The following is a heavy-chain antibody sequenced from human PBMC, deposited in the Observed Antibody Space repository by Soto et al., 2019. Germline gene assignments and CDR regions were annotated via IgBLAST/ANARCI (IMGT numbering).Heavy chain of an antibody. V-gene: IGHV3-11*01. CDR2: ISSSGSTI. CDR1: GFTFSDYY. CDR3: ATTPMYYDFWRHYGMDV. J-gene: IGHJ6*02. Sequence: QVQLVESGGGLVKPGGSLRLSCAASGFTFSDYYMSWIRQAPGKGLEWVSYISSSGSTIYYADSVKGRFTISRDNAKNSLYLQMNSLRAEDTAVYYCATTPMYYDFWRHYGMDVWGQGTTVTVSS. D-gene: IGHD3-3*01.